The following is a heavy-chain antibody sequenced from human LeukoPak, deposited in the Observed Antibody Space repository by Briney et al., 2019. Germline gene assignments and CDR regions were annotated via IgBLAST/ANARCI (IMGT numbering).Heavy chain of an antibody. J-gene: IGHJ5*02. D-gene: IGHD4-17*01. V-gene: IGHV3-48*03. CDR3: ARVLRDGDYFA. CDR1: GFTFSSYE. Sequence: PGGSLRLSCAASGFTFSSYEMNWVRQAPGKGLKWVSYISSSGTTIYYADSVKGRFTISRDNAKNSLYLQMNSLRAEDTAVYYCARVLRDGDYFAWGQGTLVTVSS. CDR2: ISSSGTTI.